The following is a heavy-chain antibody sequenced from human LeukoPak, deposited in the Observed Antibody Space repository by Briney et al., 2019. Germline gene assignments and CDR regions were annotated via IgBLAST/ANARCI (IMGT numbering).Heavy chain of an antibody. CDR1: GYSISSGYY. D-gene: IGHD3-10*01. CDR2: IYHSGST. J-gene: IGHJ4*02. Sequence: KPSETLSLTCAVSGYSISSGYYWGWVRQPPGQGLEWIGSIYHSGSTYYNPSLKSRVTISVDTSKNQFSLKLSSVTAADTAVYYCARTQLWFGFDYWGQGTLVTVSS. CDR3: ARTQLWFGFDY. V-gene: IGHV4-38-2*01.